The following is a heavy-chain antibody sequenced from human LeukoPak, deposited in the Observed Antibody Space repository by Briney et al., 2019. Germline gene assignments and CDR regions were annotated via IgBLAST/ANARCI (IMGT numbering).Heavy chain of an antibody. Sequence: SETLSLTCTVSGGSISSYYWSWIRQPPGKGLEWIGYIYTSGSTNYNPSLKSRVTISVDTSKNQFSLKLSSVTAADTAVYYCARHPRGPSYSPPPSSMDVWGKGTTVTVSS. J-gene: IGHJ6*03. D-gene: IGHD4-11*01. V-gene: IGHV4-4*09. CDR3: ARHPRGPSYSPPPSSMDV. CDR1: GGSISSYY. CDR2: IYTSGST.